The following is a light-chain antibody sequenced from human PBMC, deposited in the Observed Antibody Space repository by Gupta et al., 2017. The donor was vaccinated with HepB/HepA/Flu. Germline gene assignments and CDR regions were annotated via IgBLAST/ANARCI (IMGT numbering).Light chain of an antibody. J-gene: IGKJ4*01. V-gene: IGKV1-16*01. Sequence: LSASVGDRVTITCRASQDIVNYLGWFQQKPGKPPKSLIFGTSNLQGGVPSRFSGSGSGTHFTLTIDGLQPEDFATYYCQQHDKYPLTFGGETRIDIK. CDR2: GTS. CDR3: QQHDKYPLT. CDR1: QDIVNY.